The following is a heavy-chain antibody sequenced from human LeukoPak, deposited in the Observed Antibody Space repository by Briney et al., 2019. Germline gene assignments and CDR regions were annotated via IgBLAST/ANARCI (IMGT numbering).Heavy chain of an antibody. J-gene: IGHJ4*02. Sequence: SVKVSCKASRGTFSSYAISWVRQAPGQGLEWMGGIIPIFGTANYAQKFQGRVTITTDESTSTAYMELSSLRSEDTAVYYCATTYDYGGNSGALDYWGQGTLVTVSS. V-gene: IGHV1-69*05. D-gene: IGHD4-23*01. CDR2: IIPIFGTA. CDR1: RGTFSSYA. CDR3: ATTYDYGGNSGALDY.